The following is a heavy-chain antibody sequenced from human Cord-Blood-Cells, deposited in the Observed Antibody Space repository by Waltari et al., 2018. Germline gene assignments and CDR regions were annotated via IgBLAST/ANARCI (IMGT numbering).Heavy chain of an antibody. J-gene: IGHJ3*02. CDR1: GFSLRTARMG. CDR2: IFSNDEK. CDR3: ARIREGRRAHDAFDI. V-gene: IGHV2-26*01. Sequence: QVTLKDSGPVLVKPTATLTLTCTVSGFSLRTARMGGSCLRKPPGKALEWLAHIFSNDEKSSSTSLKSRLTISKDTSKSQVVLTMTNMDPVDTATYYCARIREGRRAHDAFDIWGQGTMVTVSS.